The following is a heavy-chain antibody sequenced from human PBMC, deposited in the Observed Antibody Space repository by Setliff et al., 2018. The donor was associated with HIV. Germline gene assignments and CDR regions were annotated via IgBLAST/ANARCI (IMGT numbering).Heavy chain of an antibody. Sequence: SETLSLTCTVSGDSINSGTYYWSWIRQPAGKGLEWIGRLHLSGDTNYNPSLKSRATMSIDTSKNQFPLKLSSVTAADTAVYYCARDNSYYYGSGSHYWYGMDVWGKGTTVTVSS. V-gene: IGHV4-61*02. CDR2: LHLSGDT. J-gene: IGHJ6*04. CDR1: GDSINSGTYY. CDR3: ARDNSYYYGSGSHYWYGMDV. D-gene: IGHD3-10*01.